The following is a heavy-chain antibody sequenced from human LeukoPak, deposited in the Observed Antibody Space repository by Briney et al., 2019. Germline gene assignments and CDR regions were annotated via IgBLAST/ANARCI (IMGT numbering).Heavy chain of an antibody. V-gene: IGHV3-30-3*01. J-gene: IGHJ6*02. CDR2: ISYDGSNK. CDR3: AKGGYYYYGMDV. Sequence: GRSLRLSCAASGFTFSSYAMHWVRQAPGKGLEWVAVISYDGSNKYYADSVKGRFTISRDNAKNSLYLQMNSLRAEDTALYYCAKGGYYYYGMDVWGQGTTVTVSS. CDR1: GFTFSSYA.